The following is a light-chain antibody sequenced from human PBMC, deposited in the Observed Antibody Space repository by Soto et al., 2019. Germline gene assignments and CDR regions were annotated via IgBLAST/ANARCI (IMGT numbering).Light chain of an antibody. CDR1: QSISSW. Sequence: DIQMTQSPSTLSASVGDRVTITCRASQSISSWLAWYQQKPGKAPKLLIYDASSLESGVPSRFSGSGSGTEFTRTISSLPPDDFATYYCQQYNSYGFTFGPGTKVDIK. CDR2: DAS. J-gene: IGKJ3*01. CDR3: QQYNSYGFT. V-gene: IGKV1-5*01.